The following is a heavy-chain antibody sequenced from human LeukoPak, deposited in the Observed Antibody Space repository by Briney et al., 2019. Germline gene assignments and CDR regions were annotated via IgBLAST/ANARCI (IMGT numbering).Heavy chain of an antibody. V-gene: IGHV1-2*02. CDR3: ARDPTTGTIRWAASDI. CDR2: INPISGAT. Sequence: GASVKVSCKASGYTFTDYFLHCVRQAPGQGLEWMGCINPISGATMSAQKFQGRVTMTRDTSITTAYMDLTSLTSDDTAMYYCARDPTTGTIRWAASDIWGQGTMVTVSS. D-gene: IGHD1-1*01. CDR1: GYTFTDYF. J-gene: IGHJ3*02.